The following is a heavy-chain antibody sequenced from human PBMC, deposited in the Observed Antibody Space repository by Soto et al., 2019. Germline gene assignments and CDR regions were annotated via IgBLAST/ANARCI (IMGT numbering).Heavy chain of an antibody. D-gene: IGHD3-3*01. V-gene: IGHV1-2*02. CDR2: INPATGAA. CDR3: ARGGGVGVAGSAAFDM. CDR1: GYPVTAYY. Sequence: QLHLVQSGAVVKKPGASVTVSCSESGYPVTAYYMHWVRQAPGRGLEWMGGINPATGAAKYTQTFQGRVTMTRDTSTSTVFMELSGLTSEDTAVFYCARGGGVGVAGSAAFDMWGQGTLVTVSS. J-gene: IGHJ3*02.